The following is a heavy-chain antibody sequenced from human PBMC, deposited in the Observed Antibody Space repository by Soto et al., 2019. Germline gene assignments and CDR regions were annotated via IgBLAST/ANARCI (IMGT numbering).Heavy chain of an antibody. CDR3: LHRLVENCRGDCSLCDY. CDR2: IYGDDDD. V-gene: IGHV2-5*02. Sequence: QITLKESGPTVVRPTQTLTLTCTFSWFSLTNIGVGGSWIRHPPGKAPECLALIYGDDDDFYSPSLKSRLTISKDSSKYKVYFRMGNIDLCDTATYYCLHRLVENCRGDCSLCDYGGQCTQGSVSS. CDR1: WFSLTNIGVG. J-gene: IGHJ4*02. D-gene: IGHD2-21*02.